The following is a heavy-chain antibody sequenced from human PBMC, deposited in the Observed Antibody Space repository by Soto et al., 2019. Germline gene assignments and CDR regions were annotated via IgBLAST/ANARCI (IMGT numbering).Heavy chain of an antibody. CDR1: GDTFSSYA. CDR3: ARDGSGYRSRASPMDV. D-gene: IGHD3-22*01. J-gene: IGHJ6*02. Sequence: SVKVSFKASGDTFSSYAISWVRQAPGQGLEWMGGIIPIFGTANYAQKFQGRVTITADESTSTAYMELSSLRSEDTAVYYCARDGSGYRSRASPMDVWGQGTTVTVSS. CDR2: IIPIFGTA. V-gene: IGHV1-69*13.